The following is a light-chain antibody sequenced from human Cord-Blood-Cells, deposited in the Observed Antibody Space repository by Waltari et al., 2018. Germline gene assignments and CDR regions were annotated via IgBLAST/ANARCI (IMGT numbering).Light chain of an antibody. CDR3: NSRDSSGNLV. CDR1: SLRSYY. V-gene: IGLV3-19*01. CDR2: GKN. Sequence: SSELTQDPAVSVALGQTVRITCQGDSLRSYYASWYQQKPGQAPVLVIYGKNNRPSGIPDRFSGSSSGNTASLTITGAQAEDEADYDCNSRDSSGNLVFGGGTKLTVL. J-gene: IGLJ2*01.